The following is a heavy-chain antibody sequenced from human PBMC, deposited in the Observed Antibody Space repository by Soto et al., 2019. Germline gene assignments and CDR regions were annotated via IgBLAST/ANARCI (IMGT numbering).Heavy chain of an antibody. D-gene: IGHD5-12*01. CDR1: VDSVSSNSAA. Sequence: TLSLTCAISVDSVSSNSAAWNWISQYPSRGLEWLGRTYYRSKWYNDYAVSVKSRITINPDTSKNQFSLQLNSVTPEDTAVYYCARDNYSGYDFDGMDVWGQGTTVTVS. J-gene: IGHJ6*02. V-gene: IGHV6-1*01. CDR3: ARDNYSGYDFDGMDV. CDR2: TYYRSKWYN.